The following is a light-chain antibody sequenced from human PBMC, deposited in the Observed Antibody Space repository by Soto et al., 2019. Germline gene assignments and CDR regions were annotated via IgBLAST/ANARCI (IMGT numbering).Light chain of an antibody. Sequence: PRTKSRSTLAGALGDEVTITCRGSQTDSRRLAWCQRKPGKAPKLVIATSATLTRGGPSRFSGSGSATDFTLTISCLQSEDFATYYCQQYYSYTCTFGQGTRLEIK. CDR3: QQYYSYTCT. CDR2: TSA. J-gene: IGKJ5*01. CDR1: QTDSRR. V-gene: IGKV1-5*03.